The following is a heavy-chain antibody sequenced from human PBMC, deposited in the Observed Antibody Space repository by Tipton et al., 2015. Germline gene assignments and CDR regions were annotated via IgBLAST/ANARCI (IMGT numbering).Heavy chain of an antibody. CDR1: GGSVSSGSAYY. Sequence: GLVKPSETLSLTCTVSGGSVSSGSAYYWSWIRQSPGRGLEWIGYINYSGRTTYNPSLKSRVTISIDMSRNQFSLRLTSVTPEDTAVYFCARGRLGSYDAYNIWGQGTMVTVTS. CDR3: ARGRLGSYDAYNI. V-gene: IGHV4-61*01. CDR2: INYSGRT. J-gene: IGHJ3*02. D-gene: IGHD3-9*01.